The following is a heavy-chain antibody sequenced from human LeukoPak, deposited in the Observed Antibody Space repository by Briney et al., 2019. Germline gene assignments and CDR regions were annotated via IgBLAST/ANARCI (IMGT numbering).Heavy chain of an antibody. CDR2: IIPILGIA. D-gene: IGHD3-10*01. Sequence: SVSVSCTASGGTFSSYAMSWVRQAPGQGLEWMGGIIPILGIANYAQKFQGRVTITADKSTSTAYRELSSLRSEDTAVYYCARVPMVRGTIHDYWGQGTLVTVSS. CDR3: ARVPMVRGTIHDY. CDR1: GGTFSSYA. J-gene: IGHJ4*02. V-gene: IGHV1-69*10.